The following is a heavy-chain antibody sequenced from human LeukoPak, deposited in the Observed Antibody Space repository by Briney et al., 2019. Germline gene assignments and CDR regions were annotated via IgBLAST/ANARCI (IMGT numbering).Heavy chain of an antibody. CDR1: GGSISSSSYY. D-gene: IGHD3-9*01. Sequence: PSETLSLTCTVSGGSISSSSYYWGWIRQPPGKGLEWIGSIYYSGSTYYNPSLKSRVTISVDTSKNQFSLKLSSVTAADTAVYYCARNNILTDNWSTPGAREPWSPSPQ. CDR3: ARNNILTDNWSTP. CDR2: IYYSGST. J-gene: IGHJ5*02. V-gene: IGHV4-39*07.